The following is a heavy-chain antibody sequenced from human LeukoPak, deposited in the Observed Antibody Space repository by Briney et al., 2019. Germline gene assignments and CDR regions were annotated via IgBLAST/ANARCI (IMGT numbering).Heavy chain of an antibody. D-gene: IGHD3-3*01. CDR1: GFTFSSYG. V-gene: IGHV3-30*18. J-gene: IGHJ6*03. CDR2: ISYDGSNK. Sequence: GGSLRLSCAASGFTFSSYGMHWVRQAPGKGLEWVAVISYDGSNKYYADSVKGRFTISGDNSKNTLYLQMNSLRAEDMAVYYCAKDLRFLEWPTYYMDVWGKGTTVTVSS. CDR3: AKDLRFLEWPTYYMDV.